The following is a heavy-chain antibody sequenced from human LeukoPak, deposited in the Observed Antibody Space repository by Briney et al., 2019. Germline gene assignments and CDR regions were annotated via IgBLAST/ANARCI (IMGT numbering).Heavy chain of an antibody. CDR3: ARGGNYYPYYFDY. CDR2: IYYSGNT. J-gene: IGHJ4*02. CDR1: GGSISSSSNYY. Sequence: SETLSLTCIVSGGSISSSSNYYWGWIRQPPGKGLEWIGYIYYSGNTNYNPSLKSRVTISVDTSKNQFSLKLSSVTAADTAVYYCARGGNYYPYYFDYWGQGALVIVSS. V-gene: IGHV4-61*05. D-gene: IGHD1-26*01.